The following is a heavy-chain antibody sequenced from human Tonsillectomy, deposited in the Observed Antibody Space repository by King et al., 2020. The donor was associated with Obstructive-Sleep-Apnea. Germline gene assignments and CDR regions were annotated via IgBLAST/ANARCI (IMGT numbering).Heavy chain of an antibody. CDR1: GFTFDDYG. V-gene: IGHV3-43D*03. D-gene: IGHD4-17*01. CDR2: VLWEGGSP. J-gene: IGHJ4*02. CDR3: AKDENGDYGAIGY. Sequence: VQLVESGGVVVQPGGSRRLSCAAAGFTFDDYGRHWGRQAPGKGLEWGALVLWEGGSPHNADSVEGRFTISRDNSKNSLYLQMKSLRPEDSALYYCAKDENGDYGAIGYWGQGTLVTVAS.